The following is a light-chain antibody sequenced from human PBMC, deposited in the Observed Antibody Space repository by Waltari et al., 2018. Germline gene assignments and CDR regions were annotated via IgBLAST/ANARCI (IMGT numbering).Light chain of an antibody. CDR2: AAS. Sequence: DIQMTQTPSSLSASVGDRVTITCWASQNLKIFLSWYQQRPGRAPRLLIYAASSLHSGVPSRFSGSGSGTDFTLTIASLQPEDFATYYCQQSDTFFARTFGGGTKVEI. J-gene: IGKJ4*01. V-gene: IGKV1-39*01. CDR3: QQSDTFFART. CDR1: QNLKIF.